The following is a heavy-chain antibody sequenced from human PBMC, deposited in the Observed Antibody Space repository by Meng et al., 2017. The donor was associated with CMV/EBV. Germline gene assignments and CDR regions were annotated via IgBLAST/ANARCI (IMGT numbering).Heavy chain of an antibody. Sequence: RQHWGAGLLPPSDTLTLTCAVDGAYFRGYYWRWIRPPPGKGLEWIGDINHSGSTNYNPSLKSRVTISVDTSKNQFSLKLSSVTAADTAVYYCARGVGGWFDPWGQGTLVTVSS. CDR1: GAYFRGYY. J-gene: IGHJ5*02. CDR2: INHSGST. D-gene: IGHD1-26*01. CDR3: ARGVGGWFDP. V-gene: IGHV4-34*01.